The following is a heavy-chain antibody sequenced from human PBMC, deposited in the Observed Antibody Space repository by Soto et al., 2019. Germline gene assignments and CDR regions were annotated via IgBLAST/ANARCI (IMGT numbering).Heavy chain of an antibody. CDR3: AAALSGYTPNYDY. V-gene: IGHV3-23*01. CDR2: ISDSGGST. CDR1: GFTFTNYG. J-gene: IGHJ4*02. Sequence: PGGSLRLSCVASGFTFTNYGMNWFRQAPGKGLEWVSAISDSGGSTFYADSAKGRFTISRDNSKNTLYLQMNGLRSEDTAIYYCAAALSGYTPNYDYWGQGTPVTVSS. D-gene: IGHD5-18*01.